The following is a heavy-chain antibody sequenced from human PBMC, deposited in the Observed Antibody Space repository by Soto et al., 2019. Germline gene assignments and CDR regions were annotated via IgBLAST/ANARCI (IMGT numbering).Heavy chain of an antibody. CDR2: IKQDGSEK. V-gene: IGHV3-7*01. D-gene: IGHD3-9*01. CDR3: ERDQVTQYDILTGYTPLIFDY. CDR1: GFTFSSYW. Sequence: GGSLRLSCAASGFTFSSYWMSWVRQAPGKGLEWVANIKQDGSEKYYVDSVKGRFTISRDNAKNSLYLQMNSLRAEDTAVYYCERDQVTQYDILTGYTPLIFDYWGQGTLVTVSS. J-gene: IGHJ4*02.